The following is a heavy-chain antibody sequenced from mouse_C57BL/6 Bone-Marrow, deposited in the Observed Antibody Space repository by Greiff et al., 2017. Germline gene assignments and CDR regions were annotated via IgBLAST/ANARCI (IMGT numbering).Heavy chain of an antibody. CDR1: GFNIKDYY. D-gene: IGHD1-1*01. Sequence: VQLKQSGAELVRPGASVKLSCTASGFNIKDYYMHWVKQRPEQGLEWIGWIDPENGDTEYASKFQGKATITADTSSNTAYLQLSSLTSEDTAVYYCTRSCWFAYWGQGTLVTVSA. CDR2: IDPENGDT. CDR3: TRSCWFAY. V-gene: IGHV14-4*01. J-gene: IGHJ3*01.